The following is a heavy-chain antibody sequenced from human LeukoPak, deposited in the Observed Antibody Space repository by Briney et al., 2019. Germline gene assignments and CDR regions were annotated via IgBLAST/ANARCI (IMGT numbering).Heavy chain of an antibody. D-gene: IGHD1-20*01. CDR2: IWYDGSNK. Sequence: GRSLRLSCAASGFTFSSYGMHWVRQAPGKGLEWVAVIWYDGSNKYYADSVKGRFTISRDNSKNTLYLQMNSLRAEDTAVYYCARTHNWNAPHALDYWGQGTLVTVSS. V-gene: IGHV3-33*01. J-gene: IGHJ4*02. CDR3: ARTHNWNAPHALDY. CDR1: GFTFSSYG.